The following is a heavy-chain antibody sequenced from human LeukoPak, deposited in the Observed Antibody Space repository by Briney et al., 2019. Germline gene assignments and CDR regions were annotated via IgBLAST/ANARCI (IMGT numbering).Heavy chain of an antibody. CDR3: ARHVPMITFGGVIVMPAHFDY. D-gene: IGHD3-16*02. V-gene: IGHV4-39*01. CDR2: INHSGST. CDR1: GGSISSGSYY. Sequence: PSETLSLTCTVSGGSISSGSYYWSWIRQPPGKGLEWIGEINHSGSTNYNPSLKSRVTISVDTSKNQFSLKLSSVTAADTAVYYCARHVPMITFGGVIVMPAHFDYWGQGTLVTVSS. J-gene: IGHJ4*02.